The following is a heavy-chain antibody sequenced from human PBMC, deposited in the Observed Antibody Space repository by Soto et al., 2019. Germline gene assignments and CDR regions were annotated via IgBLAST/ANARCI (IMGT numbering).Heavy chain of an antibody. V-gene: IGHV1-3*01. J-gene: IGHJ3*02. D-gene: IGHD3-10*01. CDR1: GYTFTSYA. Sequence: GASVKVSCKASGYTFTSYAMHWVRQAPGQRLEWMGWINAGNGNTKYSQKFQGRVTITRDTSASTAYRELSSLRSEDPAVDYCARFRALLGFGAPAFDIWGKGTMVPVSS. CDR3: ARFRALLGFGAPAFDI. CDR2: INAGNGNT.